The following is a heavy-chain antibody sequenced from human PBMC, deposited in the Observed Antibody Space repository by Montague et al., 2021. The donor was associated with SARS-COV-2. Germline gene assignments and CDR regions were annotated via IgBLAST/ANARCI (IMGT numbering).Heavy chain of an antibody. CDR3: ARVVTYAFDV. D-gene: IGHD4-11*01. CDR1: GFTFSSYA. V-gene: IGHV3-23*03. J-gene: IGHJ3*01. CDR2: IYSGGSST. Sequence: SLRLSCAASGFTFSSYAMSWVRQAPGKGLEWVSVIYSGGSSTYYADSVKGRFTISRDNSKNTLYLQMNSLRAEDTAVYYCARVVTYAFDVWGQGTMVTVSS.